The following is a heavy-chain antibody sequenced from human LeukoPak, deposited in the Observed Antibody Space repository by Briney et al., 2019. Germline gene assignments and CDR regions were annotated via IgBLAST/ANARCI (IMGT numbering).Heavy chain of an antibody. CDR1: GFTFSSYS. D-gene: IGHD3-16*01. CDR2: ISGSSIYI. V-gene: IGHV3-21*01. CDR3: ARDLYADYVWGSFDY. J-gene: IGHJ4*02. Sequence: TGGSLRLSCAASGFTFSSYSMNWVRQAPGKGLEWVSSISGSSIYIYYANSVRGRLTISRDNAKNSLFLQMNSLRAEDTAVYYCARDLYADYVWGSFDYWGQGTLVTVSS.